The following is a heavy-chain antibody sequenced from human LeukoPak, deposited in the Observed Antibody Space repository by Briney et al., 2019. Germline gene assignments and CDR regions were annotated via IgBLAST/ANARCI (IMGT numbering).Heavy chain of an antibody. Sequence: PSQTLSLTCTVSGGSISSGDYYWSWIRQPPGKGLEWIGSIYYRGSTYYNPSLKSRVTISVDTSKNQFSLKLSSVTAADTAVYYCARGKRSYDILTGYYKAPPDYWGQGTLVTVSS. CDR1: GGSISSGDYY. CDR3: ARGKRSYDILTGYYKAPPDY. D-gene: IGHD3-9*01. CDR2: IYYRGST. J-gene: IGHJ4*02. V-gene: IGHV4-30-4*08.